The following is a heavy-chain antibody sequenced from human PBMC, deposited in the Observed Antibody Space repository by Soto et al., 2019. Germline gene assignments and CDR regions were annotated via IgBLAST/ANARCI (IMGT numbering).Heavy chain of an antibody. D-gene: IGHD4-17*01. CDR1: GFTFDDYA. CDR2: ISWNSGSI. J-gene: IGHJ3*02. V-gene: IGHV3-9*01. CDR3: AKVRRGDYFGAFDI. Sequence: EVQLVESGGGLVQPGRSLRLSCAASGFTFDDYAMHWVRQAPGKGLEWVSGISWNSGSIGYADSVKGRFTISRDNAKNSLYLQMNSLRAEDTALYYCAKVRRGDYFGAFDIWGQGTMVTVSS.